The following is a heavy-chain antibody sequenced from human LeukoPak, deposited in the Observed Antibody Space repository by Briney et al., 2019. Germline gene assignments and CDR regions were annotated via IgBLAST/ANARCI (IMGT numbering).Heavy chain of an antibody. CDR1: GFTFSYYG. J-gene: IGHJ4*02. CDR2: ISDSGGDT. CDR3: AKSDCTSSSCYTIDS. D-gene: IGHD2-2*02. V-gene: IGHV3-23*01. Sequence: GGSLRLSCAASGFTFSYYGMNWVRQALERGLEWVSIISDSGGDTSYADFGKGRFTISRGNSKNTLYLQMNSLRVEDTAVYYCAKSDCTSSSCYTIDSWGQGILVTVSS.